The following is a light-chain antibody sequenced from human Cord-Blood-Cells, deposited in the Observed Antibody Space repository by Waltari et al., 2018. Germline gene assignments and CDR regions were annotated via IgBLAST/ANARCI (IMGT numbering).Light chain of an antibody. CDR3: SSYTISSTLV. CDR1: SSDVGGYNY. J-gene: IGLJ1*01. V-gene: IGLV2-14*01. Sequence: QSALTQPASVSGSPGQSITISCTGTSSDVGGYNYVSWYQQHPGKAPRLMIYGVSHRPSGVSNRFSGSKSGNTASLTISGLQAEDEADYYCSSYTISSTLVFGTGTKVTVL. CDR2: GVS.